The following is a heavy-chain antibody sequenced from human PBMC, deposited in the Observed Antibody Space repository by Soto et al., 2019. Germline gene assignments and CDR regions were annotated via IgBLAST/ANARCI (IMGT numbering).Heavy chain of an antibody. D-gene: IGHD5-12*01. CDR1: GFTVSSNY. V-gene: IGHV3-53*01. CDR2: IYSGGST. J-gene: IGHJ6*02. Sequence: PGGSLRLSCAASGFTVSSNYMSWARQAPGKGLEWVSVIYSGGSTYYADSVKGRFTISRDNSKNTLYLQMNSLRAEDTAVYYCARTARGGYSGFYGMDVWCQGTTVTVSS. CDR3: ARTARGGYSGFYGMDV.